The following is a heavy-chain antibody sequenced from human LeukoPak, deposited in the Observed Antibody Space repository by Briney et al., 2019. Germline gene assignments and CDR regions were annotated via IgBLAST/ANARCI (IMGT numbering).Heavy chain of an antibody. CDR1: GFTFSSYG. CDR2: ISYDGSNK. CDR3: ASSLLDGYSSGWVLGDWFDP. Sequence: PGRSLRLSCAASGFTFSSYGMHWVRQAPGKGLEWVAVISYDGSNKYYADSVKGRFTISRDNAKNSLYLQMNSLRAEDTAVYYCASSLLDGYSSGWVLGDWFDPWGQGTLVTVSS. D-gene: IGHD6-19*01. V-gene: IGHV3-30*03. J-gene: IGHJ5*02.